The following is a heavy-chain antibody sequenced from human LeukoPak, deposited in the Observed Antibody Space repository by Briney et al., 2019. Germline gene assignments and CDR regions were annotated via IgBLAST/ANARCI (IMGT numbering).Heavy chain of an antibody. CDR3: ARAQYGLGYGSLFDY. D-gene: IGHD3-10*01. V-gene: IGHV3-11*01. CDR1: GFTFSDYY. J-gene: IGHJ4*02. Sequence: GGSLRLSCAASGFTFSDYYMTWIRQAPGKGLEWVSYISSSGITIYYADSVKGRFTISRDNAKKSLYLEINSLRAEATAVYYCARAQYGLGYGSLFDYWGQGTLVTVSS. CDR2: ISSSGITI.